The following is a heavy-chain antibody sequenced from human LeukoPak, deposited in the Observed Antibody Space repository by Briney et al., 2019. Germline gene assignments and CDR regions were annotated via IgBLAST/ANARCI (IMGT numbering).Heavy chain of an antibody. CDR2: IYYSGST. CDR1: GGSISGCDYY. V-gene: IGHV4-30-4*08. J-gene: IGHJ5*02. D-gene: IGHD2-2*01. CDR3: ARFDCSSAGCAGCWFDP. Sequence: SETLSLTCTVSGGSISGCDYYWSWIRQPPGKGLEWIGYIYYSGSTYYNPSLKRRVTISVDTSNNQFSLMISSVADAVAAEYYCARFDCSSAGCAGCWFDPWGQGTLVTVSS.